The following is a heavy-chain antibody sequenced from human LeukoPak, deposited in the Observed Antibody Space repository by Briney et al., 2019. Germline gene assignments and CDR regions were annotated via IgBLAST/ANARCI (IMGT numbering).Heavy chain of an antibody. CDR2: IYSGGST. D-gene: IGHD3-22*01. J-gene: IGHJ3*02. V-gene: IGHV3-66*01. Sequence: GGSLRLSCAASGFTVSSNYMSWVRQAPGKGLEWVSVIYSGGSTYYADSVKGRFTISRDNSKNTLYLQMNSLRAEDTAVYYCARGGGLYDSSAFDIWGQGTMVTVSS. CDR3: ARGGGLYDSSAFDI. CDR1: GFTVSSNY.